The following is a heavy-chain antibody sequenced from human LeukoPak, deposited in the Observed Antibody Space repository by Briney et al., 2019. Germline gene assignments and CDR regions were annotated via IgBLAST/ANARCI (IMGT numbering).Heavy chain of an antibody. D-gene: IGHD2-21*01. CDR2: INKDGGEK. CDR1: GFTFSSYW. Sequence: PGGSLRLSCAASGFTFSSYWMSWVRQAPGKGLEWVANINKDGGEKYYVDSVKGRFTISRDNAKNSLYLQMNSLRADDTAVYYCARDQGLVNDAFDVWGQGALVSVSS. CDR3: ARDQGLVNDAFDV. J-gene: IGHJ3*01. V-gene: IGHV3-7*03.